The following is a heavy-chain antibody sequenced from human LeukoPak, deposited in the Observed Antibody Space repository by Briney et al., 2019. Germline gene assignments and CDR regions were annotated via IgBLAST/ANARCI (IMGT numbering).Heavy chain of an antibody. CDR3: TRDGIAYYDSSGYYPHFDY. D-gene: IGHD3-22*01. V-gene: IGHV3-49*04. J-gene: IGHJ4*02. CDR1: GFTFGDYS. CDR2: IRRKAYGGTT. Sequence: PGGSLRLSWTASGFTFGDYSMSWVRQAPGKGLEWVGFIRRKAYGGTTEYAASVKGRFTISRDDSKSIAYLQMNSLKTEDTALYYCTRDGIAYYDSSGYYPHFDYWGQGTLVTVSS.